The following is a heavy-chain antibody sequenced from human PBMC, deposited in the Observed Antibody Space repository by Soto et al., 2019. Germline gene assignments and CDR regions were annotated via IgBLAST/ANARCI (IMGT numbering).Heavy chain of an antibody. CDR1: GGSISSSSYY. J-gene: IGHJ4*02. V-gene: IGHV4-39*01. Sequence: PSETLSLTCTVSGGSISSSSYYWGWIRQPPGKGLEWIGSIYYSGSTYYNPSLKSRVTISVDTSKNQFSLKLSSVTAADTAVYYCARRAQWLVEGNFDCWGQGTLVTVSS. CDR2: IYYSGST. CDR3: ARRAQWLVEGNFDC. D-gene: IGHD6-19*01.